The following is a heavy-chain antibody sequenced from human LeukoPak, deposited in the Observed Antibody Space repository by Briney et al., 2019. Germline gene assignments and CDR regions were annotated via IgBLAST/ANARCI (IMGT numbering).Heavy chain of an antibody. V-gene: IGHV4-39*07. CDR3: ARVSSQQLVVRWFDP. CDR1: GGSISSSSYY. Sequence: SETLSLTCTVSGGSISSSSYYWGWIRQPPGKGLEWIGSIYHSGSTYYNPSLKSRVTISVDTSKNQFSLKLSSVTAADTAVYYCARVSSQQLVVRWFDPWGQGTLVTVSS. D-gene: IGHD6-13*01. J-gene: IGHJ5*02. CDR2: IYHSGST.